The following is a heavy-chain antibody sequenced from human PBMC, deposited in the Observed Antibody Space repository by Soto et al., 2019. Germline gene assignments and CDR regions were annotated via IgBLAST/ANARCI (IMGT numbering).Heavy chain of an antibody. CDR3: ARQIYDSDTGPNFQYYFDS. Sequence: GESLKISCKGSGYSFAGYWITWVRQKPGKGLEWMGRIDPSDSQTYYSPSFRGHVTISATKSITTAFLQWSSLRASDTAMYYCARQIYDSDTGPNFQYYFDSWGQGTPVTVSS. CDR1: GYSFAGYW. V-gene: IGHV5-10-1*01. CDR2: IDPSDSQT. D-gene: IGHD3-22*01. J-gene: IGHJ4*02.